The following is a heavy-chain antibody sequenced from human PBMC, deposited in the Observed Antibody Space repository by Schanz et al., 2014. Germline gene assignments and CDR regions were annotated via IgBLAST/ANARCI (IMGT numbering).Heavy chain of an antibody. V-gene: IGHV3-NL1*01. CDR1: GFTFSSYG. CDR3: ARPRVDYGEVDY. Sequence: QVQLVESGGGVVQLGRSLRLSCVASGFTFSSYGMHWVRQAPGKGLEWVSVIYSGIGAYYADSVKDRFTVSRDKYKNTVYLQMNRLRAEDTAVYYCARPRVDYGEVDYWGQGALVTVSA. CDR2: IYSGIGA. J-gene: IGHJ4*02. D-gene: IGHD4-17*01.